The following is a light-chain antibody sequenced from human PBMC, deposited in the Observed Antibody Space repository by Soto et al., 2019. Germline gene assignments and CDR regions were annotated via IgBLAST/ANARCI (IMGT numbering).Light chain of an antibody. Sequence: IHMTQSPSTLSGSVGNRVTITCRASQTISSWLAWYQQKTGKAPKLLIYKASTLKSGVPSRFSGSGSGTDFNLTISSLQTEDFATYSCQQANSLPLTFGGGTKVDIK. CDR3: QQANSLPLT. CDR1: QTISSW. J-gene: IGKJ4*01. CDR2: KAS. V-gene: IGKV1-5*03.